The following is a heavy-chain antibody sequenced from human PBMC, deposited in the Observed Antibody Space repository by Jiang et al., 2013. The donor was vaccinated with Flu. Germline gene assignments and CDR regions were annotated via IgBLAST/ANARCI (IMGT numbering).Heavy chain of an antibody. CDR2: ISVSGSTI. J-gene: IGHJ6*02. CDR3: ARPGNGYGGYDAYHYYYGMDV. CDR1: GFTFSSSE. Sequence: GLVQPGGSLRLSCAASGFTFSSSEMNWVRQSPGKGLEWVSYISVSGSTIYYADSVKGRFTISRDNAKNSLYLQMNSLRAEDTAVYYCARPGNGYGGYDAYHYYYGMDVWGQGTTVTVSS. D-gene: IGHD5-12*01. V-gene: IGHV3-48*03.